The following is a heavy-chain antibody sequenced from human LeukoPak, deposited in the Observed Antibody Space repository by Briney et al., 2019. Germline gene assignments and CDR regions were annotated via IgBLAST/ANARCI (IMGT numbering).Heavy chain of an antibody. CDR1: GGSISSSSYY. J-gene: IGHJ4*02. CDR2: ISSSSSYI. V-gene: IGHV3-21*01. D-gene: IGHD2-2*01. CDR3: ARDTGGYQLLWPYFDY. Sequence: PSETLSLTCTVSGGSISSSSYYWGWVRQAPGKGLEWVSSISSSSSYIYYADSVKGRFTISRDNAKNSLYLQMNSLRAEDTAVYYCARDTGGYQLLWPYFDYWGQGTLVTVSS.